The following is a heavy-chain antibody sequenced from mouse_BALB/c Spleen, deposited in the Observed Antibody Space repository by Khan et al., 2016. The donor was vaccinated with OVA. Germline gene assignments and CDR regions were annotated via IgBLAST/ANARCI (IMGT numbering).Heavy chain of an antibody. CDR1: GFTFSGFG. D-gene: IGHD2-3*01. J-gene: IGHJ2*01. CDR3: ARTGYYYVDY. CDR2: ISSGSSTI. V-gene: IGHV5-17*02. Sequence: EVELVESGGGLVQPGGSRKLSCAASGFTFSGFGMHWVRQAPEKGLEWVAYISSGSSTIYYADTVKGRFTISRDNPKNTLFLQMTSLRSEDTAMYFCARTGYYYVDYGGQGTTLTVSS.